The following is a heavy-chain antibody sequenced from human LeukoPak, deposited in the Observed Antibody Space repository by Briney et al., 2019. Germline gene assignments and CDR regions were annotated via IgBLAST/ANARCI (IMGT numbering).Heavy chain of an antibody. J-gene: IGHJ5*02. V-gene: IGHV4-38-2*01. D-gene: IGHD2-2*03. CDR2: IYHSGST. CDR1: GYSISSGYC. CDR3: ARSWISGPIQESVVWFDP. Sequence: SETLSLTCAVSGYSISSGYCWGWIRQPPGKGLEWIGSIYHSGSTYYNPSLKSRVTISVDTSKNQFSLKLSSVTAADTAVYYCARSWISGPIQESVVWFDPWGQGTLVTVSS.